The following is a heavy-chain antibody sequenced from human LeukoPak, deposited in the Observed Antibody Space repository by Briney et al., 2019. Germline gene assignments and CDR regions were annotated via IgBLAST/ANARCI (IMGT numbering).Heavy chain of an antibody. CDR1: GYTFTSYY. CDR2: INPSGGST. V-gene: IGHV1-46*01. Sequence: ASVKVSCKASGYTFTSYYMHWVRQAPGQGLEWMGIINPSGGSTSYAQKFQGRVTMTRDTSTSTVYMELSSLRSEDTAVYYCARDQPTYYYDSSGYSADNWGQGTLVTVSS. J-gene: IGHJ4*02. CDR3: ARDQPTYYYDSSGYSADN. D-gene: IGHD3-22*01.